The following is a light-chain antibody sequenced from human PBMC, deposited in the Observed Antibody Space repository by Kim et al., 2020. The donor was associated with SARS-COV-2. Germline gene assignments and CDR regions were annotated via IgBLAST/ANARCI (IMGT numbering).Light chain of an antibody. CDR1: QRISSN. V-gene: IGKV3-15*01. Sequence: SQSPGERATLSGRASQRISSNLAWYQQKPGQAPRVLIYGASARATGIPARFSGSGSGTEFTLTISNLQSEDFAVYYCQQYAYWRAFGQGTRLEIK. J-gene: IGKJ5*01. CDR3: QQYAYWRA. CDR2: GAS.